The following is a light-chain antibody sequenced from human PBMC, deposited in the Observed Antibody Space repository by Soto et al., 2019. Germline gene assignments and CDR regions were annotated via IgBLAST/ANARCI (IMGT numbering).Light chain of an antibody. CDR3: QHRYNWLIA. J-gene: IGKJ5*01. V-gene: IGKV3-11*01. Sequence: EILLTQSPATLSLSPGERAPLPCRASQSVRSYLAWYQQKPGQAPRLLIYEVSNRATVIPAMCRGSGAGTEFTLTISSLPPEYFEVYYCQHRYNWLIAFGQGTRLEI. CDR1: QSVRSY. CDR2: EVS.